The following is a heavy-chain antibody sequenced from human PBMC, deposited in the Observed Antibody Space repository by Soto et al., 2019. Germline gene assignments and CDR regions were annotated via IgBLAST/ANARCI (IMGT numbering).Heavy chain of an antibody. CDR2: IYYSGST. V-gene: IGHV4-61*08. J-gene: IGHJ6*04. CDR1: WGSCGAVGYY. CDR3: ARVEYQSIYYDSSGMAF. Sequence: PLLTRPVPCTVSWGSCGAVGYYRICIRQPPGKGLEWIGYIYYSGSTNYNPSLKSRVTISVDTSKNQFSLKLSSVTAADTAVYYFARVEYQSIYYDSSGMAFWGNGTTDPVSP. D-gene: IGHD2-21*01.